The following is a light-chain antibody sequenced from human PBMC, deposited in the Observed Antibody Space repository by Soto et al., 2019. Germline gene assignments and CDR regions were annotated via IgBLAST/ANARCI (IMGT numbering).Light chain of an antibody. CDR2: GNN. CDR3: GSWDSSLSAYV. V-gene: IGLV1-44*01. CDR1: SSNIGRNI. Sequence: QSVLTQPPSASGTPGQRVTISCSGSSSNIGRNIVNWYQQLPGTAPKVLIFGNNQRPSGVPDRFSGSKSGTSATLGITGFQTGDEADYYCGSWDSSLSAYVFGTGTKVTVL. J-gene: IGLJ1*01.